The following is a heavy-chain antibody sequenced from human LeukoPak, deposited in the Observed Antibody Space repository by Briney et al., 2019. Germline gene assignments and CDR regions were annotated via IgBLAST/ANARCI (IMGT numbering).Heavy chain of an antibody. CDR3: AGGSGYDDWQRY. J-gene: IGHJ4*02. CDR1: GFTFGDYA. D-gene: IGHD5-12*01. V-gene: IGHV3-11*04. Sequence: GGSLRLSCTASGFTFGDYAMSWIRQAPGKGLEWVSYISSSGSTIYYADSVKGRFTISRGNAKNSLYLQMNSLRAEDTAVYYCAGGSGYDDWQRYWGQGTLVTVSS. CDR2: ISSSGSTI.